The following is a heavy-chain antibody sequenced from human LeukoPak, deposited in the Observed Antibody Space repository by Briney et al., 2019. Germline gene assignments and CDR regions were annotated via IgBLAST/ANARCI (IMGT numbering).Heavy chain of an antibody. D-gene: IGHD5-18*01. Sequence: SETLSLTCSVSGGSVSSYHWSWIRQPAGKGLEWIGHINMNEGPKYNPSLRSRLTVSADASRNQFSLRLGSVTAADTAVYYCARDANSYGPDFDHWGQGTLVTVSS. CDR3: ARDANSYGPDFDH. V-gene: IGHV4-4*07. CDR2: INMNEGP. J-gene: IGHJ4*02. CDR1: GGSVSSYH.